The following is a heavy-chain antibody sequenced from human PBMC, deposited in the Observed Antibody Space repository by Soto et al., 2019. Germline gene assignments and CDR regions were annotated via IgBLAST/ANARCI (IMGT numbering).Heavy chain of an antibody. J-gene: IGHJ4*02. CDR3: AHRADLQGNWNGGYFDY. V-gene: IGHV2-5*01. CDR2: IYWNDEK. D-gene: IGHD1-1*01. Sequence: QITLKESGPTRVKPTQTLTLTCTFSGFSLTARPVGVGWIRQPPGKALERLALIYWNDEKRYSPSLKNRLTITKDTSNHRVVLTMTNMDPVDTATYYCAHRADLQGNWNGGYFDYWGPGALVTVSS. CDR1: GFSLTARPVG.